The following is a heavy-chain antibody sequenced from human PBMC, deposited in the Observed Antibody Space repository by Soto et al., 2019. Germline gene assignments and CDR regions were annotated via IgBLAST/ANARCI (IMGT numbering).Heavy chain of an antibody. D-gene: IGHD2-2*01. CDR3: AARYCSSSRCFHFDY. V-gene: IGHV3-64*01. CDR1: GFTFSTYG. Sequence: GGSLRLSCAASGFTFSTYGMHWVRQAPGKGLEYVSAISSDGGSTFYANSVKGRFTISSDNPKNTLYLQMGSLRAEDMAVYYCAARYCSSSRCFHFDYWGQGTLVTVSS. J-gene: IGHJ4*02. CDR2: ISSDGGST.